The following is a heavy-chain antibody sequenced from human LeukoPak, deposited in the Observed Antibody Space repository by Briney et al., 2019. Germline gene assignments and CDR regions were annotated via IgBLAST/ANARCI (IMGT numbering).Heavy chain of an antibody. CDR3: AREMGTPGAFDI. CDR2: IIPIFGTA. J-gene: IGHJ3*02. D-gene: IGHD7-27*01. V-gene: IGHV1-69*05. CDR1: GGTFSSYA. Sequence: SVKVSCKASGGTFSSYAISWVRQAPGQGLEWMGGIIPIFGTANYAQKFQGRVTITTDESTSTAYMELSSLRSEDTAVYYCAREMGTPGAFDIWGQGTMVTVSS.